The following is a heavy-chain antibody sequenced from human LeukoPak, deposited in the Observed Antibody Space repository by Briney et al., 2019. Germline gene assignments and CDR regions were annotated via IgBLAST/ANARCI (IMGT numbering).Heavy chain of an antibody. J-gene: IGHJ4*02. Sequence: GGSLRLSCAASGFTFSSYAMSWVRQAPGKGLEWVSAISGSGGSTYYADSVKGRFTISRDNSKNTLYLQMNSLRAEDTAVYYRAKVAPAPTVNTRAGFYYLGQGTLVTVSS. V-gene: IGHV3-23*01. CDR2: ISGSGGST. D-gene: IGHD4-17*01. CDR3: AKVAPAPTVNTRAGFYY. CDR1: GFTFSSYA.